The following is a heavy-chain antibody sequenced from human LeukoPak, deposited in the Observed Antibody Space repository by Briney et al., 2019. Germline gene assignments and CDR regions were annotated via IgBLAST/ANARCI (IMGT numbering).Heavy chain of an antibody. D-gene: IGHD3-10*02. CDR1: ADSMNNYY. Sequence: SDTLSLTCSVFADSMNNYYWTWIRHPPGKGLVWVGNMQPGGTTKFHPSQEGRVTKSIDTSNKQFSLRLRSVTAADTATYYCAKTGSLFGRFLDHWGPGALVIVSS. CDR2: MQPGGTT. CDR3: AKTGSLFGRFLDH. J-gene: IGHJ4*02. V-gene: IGHV4-59*07.